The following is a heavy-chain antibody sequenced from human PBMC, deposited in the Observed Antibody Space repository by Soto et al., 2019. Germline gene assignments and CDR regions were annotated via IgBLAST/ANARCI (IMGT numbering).Heavy chain of an antibody. CDR2: INHYRST. CDR3: ARDPANLVRGVIIYHGMDV. J-gene: IGHJ6*02. D-gene: IGHD3-10*01. V-gene: IGHV4-39*07. Sequence: SETLSLTCTVSGGSISSGDYYWSWIRQPPGKGLEWIGEINHYRSTNYNPSLKSRVTISVDTSKNQFSLKLTSATAADTAVYYCARDPANLVRGVIIYHGMDVWGQGTTVTVSS. CDR1: GGSISSGDYY.